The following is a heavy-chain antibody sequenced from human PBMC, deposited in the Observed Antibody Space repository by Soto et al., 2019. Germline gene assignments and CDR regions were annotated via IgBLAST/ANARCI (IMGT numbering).Heavy chain of an antibody. Sequence: PGGSLRLSCAASGFTFSSYGMHWVRQAPGKGLEWVAVISYDGSNKYYADSVKGRFTISRDNSKNTLYLQMNSLRAEDTAVYYCAKDRRVSSRAVVPVPDYWGQGTLVTVSS. J-gene: IGHJ4*02. D-gene: IGHD2-2*01. CDR2: ISYDGSNK. V-gene: IGHV3-30*18. CDR1: GFTFSSYG. CDR3: AKDRRVSSRAVVPVPDY.